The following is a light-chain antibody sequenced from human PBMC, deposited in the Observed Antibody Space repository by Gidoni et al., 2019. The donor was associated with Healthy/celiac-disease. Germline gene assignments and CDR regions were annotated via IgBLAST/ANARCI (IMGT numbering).Light chain of an antibody. CDR2: EVS. J-gene: IGLJ3*02. CDR3: SSYTSISTLV. Sequence: QSALTQPASVSGYPGQAIPISCTGTSRDVGGYNYVSWYQQHPGKAPKLRIYEVSNRPSGVSNRFSGSKSGNTASLTISGLQAEDEADYYCSSYTSISTLVFGGGTKLTVL. CDR1: SRDVGGYNY. V-gene: IGLV2-14*01.